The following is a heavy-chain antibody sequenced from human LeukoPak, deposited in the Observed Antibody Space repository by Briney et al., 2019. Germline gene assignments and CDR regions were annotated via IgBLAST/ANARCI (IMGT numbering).Heavy chain of an antibody. CDR3: ARDSVAATPLYYYYYGMDV. D-gene: IGHD2-15*01. CDR2: ISSSGSTI. CDR1: GFSFSDYS. V-gene: IGHV3-48*04. Sequence: PGGSLRLSCAASGFSFSDYSMNWVRQAPGKGLEWVSYISSSGSTIYYADSVKGRFTISRDNAKNSLYLQMNSLRAEDTAVYYCARDSVAATPLYYYYYGMDVWGQGTTVTVSS. J-gene: IGHJ6*02.